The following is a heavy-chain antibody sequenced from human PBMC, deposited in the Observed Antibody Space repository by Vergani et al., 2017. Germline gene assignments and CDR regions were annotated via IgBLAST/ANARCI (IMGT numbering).Heavy chain of an antibody. CDR1: GFTFSGSA. Sequence: EVQLVESGGGLVQPGGSLKLSCAASGFTFSGSAMHWVRQASGKGLEWVGRIRSKANSYATAYAASVKGRFTISRDDSKNTAYLQMNSLKTEDTAVYYCTRNGYCTNGVCYTGDYWGQGTLVTVSS. CDR2: IRSKANSYAT. D-gene: IGHD2-8*01. J-gene: IGHJ4*02. CDR3: TRNGYCTNGVCYTGDY. V-gene: IGHV3-73*02.